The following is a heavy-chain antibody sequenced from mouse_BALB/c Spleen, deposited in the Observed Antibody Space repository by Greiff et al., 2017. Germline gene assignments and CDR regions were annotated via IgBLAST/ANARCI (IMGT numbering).Heavy chain of an antibody. Sequence: QVQLKESGPELVKPGASVKMSCKASGYTFTDYVISWVKQRTGQGLEWIGEIYPGSGSTYYNEKFKGKATLTADKSSNTAYMQLSSLTSEDSAVYFCARDGTGFAYWGQGTLVTVSA. D-gene: IGHD4-1*01. CDR3: ARDGTGFAY. CDR2: IYPGSGST. V-gene: IGHV1-77*01. CDR1: GYTFTDYV. J-gene: IGHJ3*01.